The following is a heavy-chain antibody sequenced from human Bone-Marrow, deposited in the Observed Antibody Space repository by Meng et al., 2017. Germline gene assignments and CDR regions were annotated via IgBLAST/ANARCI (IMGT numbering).Heavy chain of an antibody. CDR3: ARRGYYYDSSGYYCWYFDL. CDR2: IYPGDSDT. D-gene: IGHD3-22*01. CDR1: GYSFTSYW. J-gene: IGHJ2*01. Sequence: GGSLRLSCKGSGYSFTSYWIGWVRQMPGKGLEWMGIIYPGDSDTRYSPSFQGQVTISADKSISTAYLQWSSLKASDTAMYYCARRGYYYDSSGYYCWYFDLWGRGTLVTGAS. V-gene: IGHV5-51*01.